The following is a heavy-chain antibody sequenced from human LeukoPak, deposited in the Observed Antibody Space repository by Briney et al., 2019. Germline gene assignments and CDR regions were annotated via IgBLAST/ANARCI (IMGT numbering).Heavy chain of an antibody. Sequence: GESLKISCKGSGYSFTSYWIGWVRQMPGKGLEWMGIIYPGDSDTRYSPSFQGQVTISADKSISTAYLQWSSLKASDTAMYYRARPIGEDFWSGYPNWFDPWGQGTLVTVSS. J-gene: IGHJ5*02. CDR1: GYSFTSYW. CDR3: ARPIGEDFWSGYPNWFDP. CDR2: IYPGDSDT. V-gene: IGHV5-51*01. D-gene: IGHD3-3*01.